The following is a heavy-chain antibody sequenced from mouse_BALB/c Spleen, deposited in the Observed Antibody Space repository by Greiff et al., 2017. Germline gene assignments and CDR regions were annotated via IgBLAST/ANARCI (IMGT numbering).Heavy chain of an antibody. D-gene: IGHD1-1*01. J-gene: IGHJ4*01. CDR3: ARERTTVVATNAMDY. V-gene: IGHV1S29*02. CDR2: IYPYNGGT. CDR1: GYTFTDYN. Sequence: VQLQQSGPELVKPGASVKISCKASGYTFTDYNMHWVKQSHGKSLEWIGYIYPYNGGTGYNQKFKSKATLTVDNSSSTAYMELRSLTSEDSAVYYCARERTTVVATNAMDYWGQGTSVTVSS.